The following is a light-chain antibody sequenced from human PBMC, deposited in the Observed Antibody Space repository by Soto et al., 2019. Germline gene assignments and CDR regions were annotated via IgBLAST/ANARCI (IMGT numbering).Light chain of an antibody. CDR2: EVT. CDR3: SSFARGDNPHVL. J-gene: IGLJ2*01. V-gene: IGLV2-8*01. CDR1: SSDVAGSDY. Sequence: QSALTQPPSASGSPGQSVTISCTGTSSDVAGSDYVSWYKQHPGKAPKLIIYEVTKRPAGVPDRFSGSKSGNTASLTVSGLQADDESYYYCSSFARGDNPHVLFGGGTKVTVL.